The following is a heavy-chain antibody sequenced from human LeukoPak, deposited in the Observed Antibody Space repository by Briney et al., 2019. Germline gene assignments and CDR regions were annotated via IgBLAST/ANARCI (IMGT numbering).Heavy chain of an antibody. CDR1: GFTFSSYS. D-gene: IGHD3-22*01. V-gene: IGHV3-30*02. CDR2: VRYDGTAK. J-gene: IGHJ4*02. Sequence: GGSLRLSCAASGFTFSSYSMNWVRQAPGKGLEWVASVRYDGTAKDYADSVKGRFSISRDNSKSTLYLQMNSLRNGDTSVYYCAKDHPSMIIRRGSLGFDSWGQGTIVTISS. CDR3: AKDHPSMIIRRGSLGFDS.